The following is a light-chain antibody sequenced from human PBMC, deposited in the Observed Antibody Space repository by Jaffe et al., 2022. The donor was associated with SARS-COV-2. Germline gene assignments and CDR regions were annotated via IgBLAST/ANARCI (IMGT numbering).Light chain of an antibody. Sequence: QSALTQPASVSGSPGQSITISCTGASSDVGGYNYVSWYQLHPGKAPKLMIYEVSNRPSGVSNRFSGSKSGNTASLTISGLQAEDEADYYCSSYARTLFYVFGTGTKVTVL. CDR2: EVS. CDR1: SSDVGGYNY. J-gene: IGLJ1*01. V-gene: IGLV2-14*01. CDR3: SSYARTLFYV.